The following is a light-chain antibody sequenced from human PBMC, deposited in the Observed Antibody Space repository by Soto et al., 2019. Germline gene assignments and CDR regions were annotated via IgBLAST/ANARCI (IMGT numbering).Light chain of an antibody. CDR2: YDS. V-gene: IGLV3-21*04. CDR1: NIGSKS. Sequence: SYELTQPPSVSVAPGKTARITCGGNNIGSKSVHWYQQKPGQAPVLVIYYDSDRPSGIPERFSGSNSGNTATLTISRVEAGDEADYYCQVWDSSSDQPVVFGVGTKLTVL. J-gene: IGLJ2*01. CDR3: QVWDSSSDQPVV.